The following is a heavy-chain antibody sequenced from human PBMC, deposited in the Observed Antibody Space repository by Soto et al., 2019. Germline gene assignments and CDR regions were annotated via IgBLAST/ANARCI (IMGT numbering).Heavy chain of an antibody. J-gene: IGHJ3*02. V-gene: IGHV4-34*01. CDR3: VRDIWEYCSSSPDGVTHDGFDI. Sequence: SETLSLACAVYGGSFNGYYWSWIRQPPGKGLEWIGEINHSGSTNYNPSLKSRVTISVDTSKNQFSLKLSSVTAADTAVYYCVRDIWEYCSSSPDGVTHDGFDIWGQATMVTVSS. D-gene: IGHD6-6*01. CDR2: INHSGST. CDR1: GGSFNGYY.